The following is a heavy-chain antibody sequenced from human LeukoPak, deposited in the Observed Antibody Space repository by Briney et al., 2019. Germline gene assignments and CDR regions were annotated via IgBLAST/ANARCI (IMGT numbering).Heavy chain of an antibody. D-gene: IGHD3-3*01. J-gene: IGHJ4*02. CDR1: GGSFSGYY. CDR3: ARNIRFLEWLSPFDY. V-gene: IGHV4-34*01. CDR2: INHSGST. Sequence: PSETLSLTCAVYGGSFSGYYWSWNRQPPGKGLEWIGEINHSGSTNYNPSLKSRVTISVDTSKNQFSLKLSSVTAADTAVYYCARNIRFLEWLSPFDYWGQGTLVTVSS.